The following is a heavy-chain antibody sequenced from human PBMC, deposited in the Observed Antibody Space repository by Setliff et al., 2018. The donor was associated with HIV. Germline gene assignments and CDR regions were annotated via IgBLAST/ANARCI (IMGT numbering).Heavy chain of an antibody. D-gene: IGHD3-22*01. CDR2: IYPGDSDT. V-gene: IGHV5-51*01. CDR3: ARRGYYYDSSGYYHYYYYGMDV. Sequence: GESLKISCKGSGYSFTSYWIGWVRQMPGKGLELMGIIYPGDSDTRYSPSFQGQVTISADKSISTAYLQWSSLKASDTAMYYCARRGYYYDSSGYYHYYYYGMDVWGQGTTVTVSS. J-gene: IGHJ6*02. CDR1: GYSFTSYW.